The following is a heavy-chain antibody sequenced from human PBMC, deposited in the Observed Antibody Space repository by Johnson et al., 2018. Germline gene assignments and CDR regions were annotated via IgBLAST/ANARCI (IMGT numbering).Heavy chain of an antibody. CDR1: GFTFSSYV. CDR3: GRDRDAFDV. CDR2: ISYDGTTK. J-gene: IGHJ3*01. Sequence: QVQLVQSGGGVVQPGRSLRLSCAASGFTFSSYVIHWVRQAPGKGLEWVALISYDGTTKYYADSVKGRFTISRDNSGNKLYLQMNSLQTEDTAVYNCGRDRDAFDVWGRGTMVTVSS. V-gene: IGHV3-30-3*01.